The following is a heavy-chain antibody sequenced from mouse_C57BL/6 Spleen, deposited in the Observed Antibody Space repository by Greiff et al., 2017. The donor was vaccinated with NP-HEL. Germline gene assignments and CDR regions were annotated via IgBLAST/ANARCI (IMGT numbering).Heavy chain of an antibody. D-gene: IGHD4-1*01. CDR1: GYTFTSYW. Sequence: QVQLQQPGAELVKPGASVKLSCKASGYTFTSYWMHWVKQRPGQGLEWIGMIHPNSGSTNYNEKFKSKATLTVDKSSSTAYMQLSSLTSEDSAVYYCARSGGTVYYFDYWGQGTTLTVSS. CDR2: IHPNSGST. J-gene: IGHJ2*01. V-gene: IGHV1-64*01. CDR3: ARSGGTVYYFDY.